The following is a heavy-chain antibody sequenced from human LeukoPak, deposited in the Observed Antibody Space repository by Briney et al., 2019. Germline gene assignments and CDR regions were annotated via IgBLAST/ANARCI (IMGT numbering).Heavy chain of an antibody. CDR1: GFTFSSYG. Sequence: GGSLRLSCAASGFTFSSYGMHWVRQAPGKGLEWVAVISYDGSNKYYADSVKGRFTISRDNAKNSLYLQMNSLRAEDTAVYYCARDWRDGYNYVGNYWGQGTLVTVSS. CDR3: ARDWRDGYNYVGNY. J-gene: IGHJ4*02. D-gene: IGHD5-24*01. V-gene: IGHV3-30*03. CDR2: ISYDGSNK.